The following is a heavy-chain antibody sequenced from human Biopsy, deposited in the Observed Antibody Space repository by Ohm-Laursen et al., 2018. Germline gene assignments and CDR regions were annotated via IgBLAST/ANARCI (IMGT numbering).Heavy chain of an antibody. CDR3: ARGPYGDNAGAFDV. J-gene: IGHJ3*01. D-gene: IGHD4/OR15-4a*01. CDR1: GGSFSGYD. Sequence: SDTLSLTCAVDGGSFSGYDWTWIRQSPGKGLEWVGEFSHTGTTIYNPSLKSRLTISVDKSKNHFSLRLTSVTAADTATYFCARGPYGDNAGAFDVWGQGTVVTVSS. CDR2: FSHTGTT. V-gene: IGHV4-34*01.